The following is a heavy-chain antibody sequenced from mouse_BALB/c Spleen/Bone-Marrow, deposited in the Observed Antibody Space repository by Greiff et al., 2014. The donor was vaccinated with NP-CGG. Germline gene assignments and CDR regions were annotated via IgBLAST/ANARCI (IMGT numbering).Heavy chain of an antibody. J-gene: IGHJ4*01. CDR3: ARWGWDFGTGY. CDR2: INPNNGVT. Sequence: EVQLVESGPELVKPGASVKISCKTSGYTFTEYSMHWVKQSHGKSLEWIGGINPNNGVTSYNQKFKDKATLTVDKSSNTAYMELRSLTSEDSAVYFCARWGWDFGTGYWGQGTSVTVSS. CDR1: GYTFTEYS. V-gene: IGHV1-18*01. D-gene: IGHD3-3*01.